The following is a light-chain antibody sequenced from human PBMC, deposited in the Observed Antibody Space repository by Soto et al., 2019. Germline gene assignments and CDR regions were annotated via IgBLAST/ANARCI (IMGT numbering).Light chain of an antibody. Sequence: QSALTQPASVSGSPGQSITISCTGTSSDVGSYNLVSWYQQHPGKAPKLMIYEGSKRPSGVSNRFSGSKSGNTASLTISGLQAEDEADYYCCSYAGSSTSRVFGGGTKLT. CDR2: EGS. V-gene: IGLV2-23*01. CDR1: SSDVGSYNL. CDR3: CSYAGSSTSRV. J-gene: IGLJ2*01.